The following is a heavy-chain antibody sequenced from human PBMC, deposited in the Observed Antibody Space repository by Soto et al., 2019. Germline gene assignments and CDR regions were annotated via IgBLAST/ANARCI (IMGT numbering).Heavy chain of an antibody. CDR1: GFSFSSYG. V-gene: IGHV3-23*01. D-gene: IGHD3-3*01. CDR2: ISGSGGAT. CDR3: AIPFVGVANVRH. J-gene: IGHJ4*02. Sequence: DVQLWESGGGLVQPGGSLRLSCAASGFSFSSYGMSWVRQAPGKGLEWVSAISGSGGATYYADSVKGRFTISRDNSKNTLDSQMNSLSAGDTAVYYCAIPFVGVANVRHWGQGTLGPVSS.